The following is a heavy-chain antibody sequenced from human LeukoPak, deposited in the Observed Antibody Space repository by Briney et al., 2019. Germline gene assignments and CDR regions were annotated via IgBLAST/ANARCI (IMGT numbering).Heavy chain of an antibody. CDR1: GYSYTSYW. CDR2: IYPGDSDT. CDR3: ARREDSGYDFVDY. J-gene: IGHJ4*02. Sequence: GESLKIFCKGSGYSYTSYWIGWVRQMPGKGLEWMGIIYPGDSDTRYSPSFQGQVTISADKSISTAYLQWSSLKASDTAMYYCARREDSGYDFVDYWGQGTLVTVSS. D-gene: IGHD5-12*01. V-gene: IGHV5-51*01.